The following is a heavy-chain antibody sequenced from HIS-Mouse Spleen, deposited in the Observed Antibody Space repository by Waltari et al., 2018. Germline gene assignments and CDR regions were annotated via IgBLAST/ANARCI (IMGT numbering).Heavy chain of an antibody. CDR2: LNPQSGGT. D-gene: IGHD5-12*01. J-gene: IGHJ3*02. CDR1: GYTFTGYY. Sequence: QVQLVQSGAEVRKPGASVKVSCKASGYTFTGYYMHWVRQATGQGVEWMGRLNPQSGGTKSVDESQGRVPMTRETSISTGYMELSRLRSDDTAVYYCARGGYSGYVHAFDIWGQGTMVTVSS. CDR3: ARGGYSGYVHAFDI. V-gene: IGHV1-2*07.